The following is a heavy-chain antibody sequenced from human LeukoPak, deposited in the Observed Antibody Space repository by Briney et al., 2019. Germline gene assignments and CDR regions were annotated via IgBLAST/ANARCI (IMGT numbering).Heavy chain of an antibody. CDR1: GGSISSYY. CDR2: IYYSGST. D-gene: IGHD3-10*01. Sequence: SETLSLTCTVSGGSISSYYWSWIRQPPGKGLEWIGYIYYSGSTNYNPSLKSRVTISVDTSKNQFSLKLSSVTAADTAVYYCARDTSFGEIDNWLDPWGQGTLVTVSS. CDR3: ARDTSFGEIDNWLDP. V-gene: IGHV4-59*01. J-gene: IGHJ5*02.